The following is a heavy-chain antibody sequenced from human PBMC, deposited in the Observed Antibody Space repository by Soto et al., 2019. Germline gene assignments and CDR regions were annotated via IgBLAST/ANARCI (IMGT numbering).Heavy chain of an antibody. V-gene: IGHV3-73*01. CDR1: GFTFSGSA. CDR2: IRSKANSYAT. CDR3: TRHGYSSWFDP. Sequence: PGGSLRLSCAASGFTFSGSAMHWFRQASGKGLEWVGRIRSKANSYATAYAASVKGRFTISRDDSKNTAYLQMNSLKTEDTAVYYCTRHGYSSWFDPWGQGTLVTVSS. J-gene: IGHJ5*02. D-gene: IGHD6-13*01.